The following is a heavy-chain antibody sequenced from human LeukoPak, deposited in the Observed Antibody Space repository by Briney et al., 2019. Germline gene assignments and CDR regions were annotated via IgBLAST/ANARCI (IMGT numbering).Heavy chain of an antibody. CDR1: GGSISSGGYY. J-gene: IGHJ4*02. Sequence: SQTLSLTCTVSGGSISSGGYYWSWIRQPPGKGLEWIGYTYHSGSTYYIPSLKSRVTISVDRSKNQFSLKLSSVTAADTAVYYCASNDYDFWSGYYTLLNYWGQGTLVTVSS. CDR3: ASNDYDFWSGYYTLLNY. CDR2: TYHSGST. D-gene: IGHD3-3*01. V-gene: IGHV4-30-2*01.